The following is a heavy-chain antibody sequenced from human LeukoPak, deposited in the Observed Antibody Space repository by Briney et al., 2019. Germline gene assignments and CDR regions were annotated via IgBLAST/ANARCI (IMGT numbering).Heavy chain of an antibody. V-gene: IGHV1-24*01. CDR3: ATRGSPGIAVAGGLY. Sequence: ASVKVSCKASGGTFSSYAISWVRQAPGKGLEWMGGFDPEDGETIYAQKFQGRVTMTEDTSTDTAYMELSSLRSEDTAVYYCATRGSPGIAVAGGLYWGQGTLVTVSS. CDR2: FDPEDGET. D-gene: IGHD6-19*01. CDR1: GGTFSSYA. J-gene: IGHJ4*02.